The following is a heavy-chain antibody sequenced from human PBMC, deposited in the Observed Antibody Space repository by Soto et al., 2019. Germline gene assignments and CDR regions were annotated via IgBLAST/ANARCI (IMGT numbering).Heavy chain of an antibody. CDR2: ITSNSDHI. V-gene: IGHV3-21*01. J-gene: IGHJ4*02. CDR3: ATPYYYNH. Sequence: GPLRLSCAASGLMLSAYTMSWVRQAPGKGLEWLSSITSNSDHIDYADSVRGRFTVSRDNARKSLYLQMDTLGAEDTGVYYCATPYYYNHWGPGTLVTVS. CDR1: GLMLSAYT.